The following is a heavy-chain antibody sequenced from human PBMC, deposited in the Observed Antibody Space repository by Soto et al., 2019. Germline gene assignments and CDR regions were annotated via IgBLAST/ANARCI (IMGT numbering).Heavy chain of an antibody. V-gene: IGHV3-23*01. CDR1: GFTFSSYA. J-gene: IGHJ4*02. Sequence: EVQLLESGGGLVQPGGSLRLSCAASGFTFSSYAMSWVRQAPGKGLEWVSAISGSGGSTYYADSVKGRFTISRDNSKNSLYLQMNSLRAEDTAVYYCARESMVRGEVDYWGQGTLVTVSS. CDR2: ISGSGGST. CDR3: ARESMVRGEVDY. D-gene: IGHD3-10*01.